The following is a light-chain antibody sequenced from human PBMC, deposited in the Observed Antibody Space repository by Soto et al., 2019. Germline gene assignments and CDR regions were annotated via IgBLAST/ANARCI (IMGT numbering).Light chain of an antibody. Sequence: QSALTQPPSASGSPGQSVTISCTGTSSDVGGYNYVSWYQQHPVKAPKLMIYEVSKRPSGVPDRFSGSKSGNTASLTVSGLQAEDEADYYCSSFAGSFYWVFGGGTKLTVL. CDR1: SSDVGGYNY. CDR2: EVS. V-gene: IGLV2-8*01. J-gene: IGLJ2*01. CDR3: SSFAGSFYWV.